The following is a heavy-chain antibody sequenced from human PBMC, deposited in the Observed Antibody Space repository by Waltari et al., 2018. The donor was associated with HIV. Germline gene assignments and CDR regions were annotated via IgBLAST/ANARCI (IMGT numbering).Heavy chain of an antibody. V-gene: IGHV4-34*01. CDR1: GVSFSSHI. J-gene: IGHJ4*02. CDR2: INHSAST. D-gene: IGHD6-13*01. CDR3: ARHSRPNLSLSATGTGVFDY. Sequence: QVKLQQWGAGLLKPSETLSLTCAVYGVSFSSHIWNWIRQPPGKGLEWIGEINHSASTNYTPSLKSRVTISVDTSKNQFSLKLSSVTAADTALYYCARHSRPNLSLSATGTGVFDYWGQGTLVTVSS.